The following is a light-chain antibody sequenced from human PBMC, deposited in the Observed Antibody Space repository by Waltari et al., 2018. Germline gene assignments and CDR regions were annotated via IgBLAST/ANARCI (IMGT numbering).Light chain of an antibody. J-gene: IGLJ2*01. CDR1: KLGAKY. CDR2: QDR. V-gene: IGLV3-1*01. Sequence: SYELTQPPYVSVPPGQTASIPCSGNKLGAKYACWYHQKPGQSPGLVIYQDRKRPSGIPERFSGSNSGNTATLTISGTQAMDEADYYCQAWDNSTAVFGGGTKLTVL. CDR3: QAWDNSTAV.